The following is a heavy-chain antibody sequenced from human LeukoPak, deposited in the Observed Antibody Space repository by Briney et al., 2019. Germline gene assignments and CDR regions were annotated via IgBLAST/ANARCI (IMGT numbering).Heavy chain of an antibody. D-gene: IGHD6-13*01. CDR1: AFIFSGHW. Sequence: GGSLRLSCEGSAFIFSGHWMNWVRQTPGKGLEWVASVKEDGSERQYVDSVKGRFSISRDNTKGSLFLQLNSLRAEDTAVYYCARAIAAAGCYWGQGTLVTVSS. CDR3: ARAIAAAGCY. V-gene: IGHV3-7*03. CDR2: VKEDGSER. J-gene: IGHJ4*02.